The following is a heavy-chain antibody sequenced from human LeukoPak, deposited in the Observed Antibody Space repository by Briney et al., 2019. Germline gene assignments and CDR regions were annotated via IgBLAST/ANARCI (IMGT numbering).Heavy chain of an antibody. CDR3: ARVERITIFGVVSYFFDY. CDR2: MNPNRGNT. V-gene: IGHV1-8*01. D-gene: IGHD3-3*01. J-gene: IGHJ4*02. Sequence: ASVTVSCKASGYTFTSYDINWVRQATGQGLEWMGWMNPNRGNTGYAQKFQGRVTMTRNTSISTAYMELSSLRSEDTAVYYCARVERITIFGVVSYFFDYWGQGTLVTVSS. CDR1: GYTFTSYD.